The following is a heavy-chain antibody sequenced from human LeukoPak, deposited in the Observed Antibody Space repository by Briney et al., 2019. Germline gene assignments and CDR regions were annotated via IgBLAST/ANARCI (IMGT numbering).Heavy chain of an antibody. CDR3: ARDLGCGGDCYAFGI. CDR1: GGSISSYY. Sequence: SETLSLTCTVSGGSISSYYWSWVRQPPGKGLEWIGYIYYSGSTNYNPSLKSRVTISVDTSKNQFSLKLSSVTAADTAVYYCARDLGCGGDCYAFGIWGQGTMVTVSS. D-gene: IGHD2-21*02. CDR2: IYYSGST. V-gene: IGHV4-59*01. J-gene: IGHJ3*02.